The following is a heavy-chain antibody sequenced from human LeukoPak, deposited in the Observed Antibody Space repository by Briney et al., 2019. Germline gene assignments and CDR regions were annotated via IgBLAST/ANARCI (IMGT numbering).Heavy chain of an antibody. V-gene: IGHV4-30-2*01. CDR3: ARGHSSSGVYWFDP. D-gene: IGHD6-6*01. Sequence: PSETLSLTCTVSGGSISSGGYYWSWIRQPPGKGLEWIGYIYHSGSTYYNPSLKSRVTISVDRSKNQFSLKLSSVTAADTAVYYCARGHSSSGVYWFDPWGQGTLVTVSS. J-gene: IGHJ5*02. CDR2: IYHSGST. CDR1: GGSISSGGYY.